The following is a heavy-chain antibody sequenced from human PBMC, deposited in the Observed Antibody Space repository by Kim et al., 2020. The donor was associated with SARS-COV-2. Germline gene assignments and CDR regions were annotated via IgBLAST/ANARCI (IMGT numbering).Heavy chain of an antibody. D-gene: IGHD6-13*01. J-gene: IGHJ4*02. CDR2: IYYSGST. V-gene: IGHV4-39*01. Sequence: SETLSLTCTVSGGSISSSSYYWGWIRQPPGKGLEWIGSIYYSGSTYYNPSLKSRVTISVDTSKNQFSLKLSSVTAADTAVYYCASLDSSSLSPRHDYWGQGTLVTVSS. CDR1: GGSISSSSYY. CDR3: ASLDSSSLSPRHDY.